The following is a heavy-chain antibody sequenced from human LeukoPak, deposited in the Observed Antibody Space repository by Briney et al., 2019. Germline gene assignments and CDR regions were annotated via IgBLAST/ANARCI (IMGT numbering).Heavy chain of an antibody. D-gene: IGHD5-18*01. J-gene: IGHJ4*02. CDR1: GFTFSSYG. Sequence: PGGSLRLSCAASGFTFSSYGMHWVRQAPGKGLEWVAFIRYDGSNKYYADSVKGRFTISRDNSKNTLYLQMNSLRAEDTAVYYCAKDGRGYSYGLVDYWGQGTLVTVSS. CDR3: AKDGRGYSYGLVDY. V-gene: IGHV3-30*02. CDR2: IRYDGSNK.